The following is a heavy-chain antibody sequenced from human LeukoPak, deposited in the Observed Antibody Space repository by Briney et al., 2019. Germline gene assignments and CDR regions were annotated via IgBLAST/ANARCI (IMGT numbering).Heavy chain of an antibody. D-gene: IGHD6-6*01. Sequence: PGGSLRLSCAASGFTFSSCEMNWVRQAPGKGLEWLSYISNSGSSKYYADSVRGRFTISRDNAKNTLYLQMNSLRADDTAVYYCTASKNYWGQGTLVTVSS. V-gene: IGHV3-48*03. CDR1: GFTFSSCE. J-gene: IGHJ4*02. CDR2: ISNSGSSK. CDR3: TASKNY.